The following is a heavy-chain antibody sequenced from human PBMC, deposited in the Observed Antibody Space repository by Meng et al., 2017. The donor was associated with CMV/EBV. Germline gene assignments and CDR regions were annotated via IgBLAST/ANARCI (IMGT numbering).Heavy chain of an antibody. Sequence: LSLTCAASGFTFSSYAMSWVRQAPGKGLEWVSAISGSGGSTYYADSVKGRFTIPRDNSKNTLYLQMNSLRAEDKAVYYCAKGGSSGWIGPYWGQGTLVTVSS. V-gene: IGHV3-23*01. CDR2: ISGSGGST. CDR1: GFTFSSYA. J-gene: IGHJ4*02. CDR3: AKGGSSGWIGPY. D-gene: IGHD6-19*01.